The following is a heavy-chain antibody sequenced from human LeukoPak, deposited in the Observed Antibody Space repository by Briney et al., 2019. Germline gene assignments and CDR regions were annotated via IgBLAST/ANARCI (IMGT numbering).Heavy chain of an antibody. J-gene: IGHJ4*02. CDR3: ANIVGEPDY. CDR1: GFTFSSYA. V-gene: IGHV3-30*02. D-gene: IGHD1-26*01. Sequence: GSLRLSCAASGFTFSSYAMSWVRQAPGKGLEWVAFIRYDGSNKYYADSVKGRFTISRDNSKNTLYLQMNSPRAEDTAVYYCANIVGEPDYWGQGTLVTVSS. CDR2: IRYDGSNK.